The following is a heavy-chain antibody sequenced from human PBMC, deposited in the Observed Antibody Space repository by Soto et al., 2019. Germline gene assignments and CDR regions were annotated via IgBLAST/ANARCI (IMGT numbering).Heavy chain of an antibody. V-gene: IGHV1-69*01. Sequence: QVQLVQSGAEVRKPGSSVKVSCKISGGTFTNYVISWLRQAPGQGLEWMGGLIPIFGAANLAQKFQGRVTITADESTSTVNMELSSLTSEDTAVYYCARGRSSPNFDTWGQGTLVPVSS. CDR3: ARGRSSPNFDT. J-gene: IGHJ5*02. CDR2: LIPIFGAA. CDR1: GGTFTNYV. D-gene: IGHD6-6*01.